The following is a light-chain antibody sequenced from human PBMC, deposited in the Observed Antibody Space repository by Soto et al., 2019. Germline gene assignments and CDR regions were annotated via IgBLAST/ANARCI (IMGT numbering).Light chain of an antibody. CDR1: SSDVGGSDY. J-gene: IGLJ2*01. V-gene: IGLV2-8*01. CDR3: SSFARGDNPHVL. CDR2: EVT. Sequence: QSALTQPPSASGSPGQSVTISCTGTSSDVGGSDYVSWYQQDPGKAPKLIIYEVTKRPAGVPDRFSGSRSGNTASLTVSGLQADDESYYYFSSFARGDNPHVLFGGGTKLTVL.